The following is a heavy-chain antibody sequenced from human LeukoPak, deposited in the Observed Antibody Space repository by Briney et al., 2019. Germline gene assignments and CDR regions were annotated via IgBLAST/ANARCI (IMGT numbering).Heavy chain of an antibody. V-gene: IGHV3-23*01. J-gene: IGHJ4*02. CDR1: GFTFSSYA. Sequence: GGSLRLSCAASGFTFSSYAMSWVRQAPGKGLEWVSAISDSGGSTYDADSVKGRFTISRDNSKNTLYLQMNSLRTEDTAVYYCAKTGYSGSAYGTWYFDYWGQGTLVTVSS. D-gene: IGHD5-12*01. CDR3: AKTGYSGSAYGTWYFDY. CDR2: ISDSGGST.